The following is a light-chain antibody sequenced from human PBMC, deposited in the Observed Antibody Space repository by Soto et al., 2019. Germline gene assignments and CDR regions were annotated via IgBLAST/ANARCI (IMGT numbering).Light chain of an antibody. J-gene: IGLJ2*01. V-gene: IGLV2-14*01. CDR1: SSDVGGYNY. Sequence: QSVLTQPASVSGSPGQSITISCTGTSSDVGGYNYVSWYKQHPGKAPKLMIYEVSNRPSGVSNRFSGSKSGNTASLTISGLQAEDEADYHCSSYTSSSTVVFGGGTKLTVL. CDR3: SSYTSSSTVV. CDR2: EVS.